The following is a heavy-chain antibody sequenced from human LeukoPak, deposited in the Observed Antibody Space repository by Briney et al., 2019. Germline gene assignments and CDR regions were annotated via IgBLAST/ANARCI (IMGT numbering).Heavy chain of an antibody. D-gene: IGHD3-10*01. CDR3: ASPLFGEFGAFDI. CDR2: IDPSDSYT. CDR1: GYSFTSYW. J-gene: IGHJ3*02. V-gene: IGHV5-10-1*01. Sequence: GESLRISCKGSGYSFTSYWINWVRQMPGQGLEWMGRIDPSDSYTNYSPSFQGHVTISADKSISTAYLQWSSLKASDTAMYYCASPLFGEFGAFDIWGQGTMVTVSS.